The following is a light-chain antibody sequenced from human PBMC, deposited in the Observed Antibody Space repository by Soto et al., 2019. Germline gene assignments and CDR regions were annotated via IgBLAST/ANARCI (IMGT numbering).Light chain of an antibody. Sequence: QTVVTQEPSFSVSPGGTVTLTCGLSSGSVSTTYYPSWYQQTPGQAPRTLIYNTNMRSSVVPDRFSGSILGNTAALTITGAQADDDSDYYCVLYMGIGIWMFGGGTKLTVL. CDR2: NTN. J-gene: IGLJ3*02. V-gene: IGLV8-61*01. CDR3: VLYMGIGIWM. CDR1: SGSVSTTYY.